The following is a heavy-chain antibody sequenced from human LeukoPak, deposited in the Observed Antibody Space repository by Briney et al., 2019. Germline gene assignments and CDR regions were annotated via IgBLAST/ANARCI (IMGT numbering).Heavy chain of an antibody. J-gene: IGHJ6*02. CDR1: GFTFDDYA. Sequence: RAGGSLRLSCAASGFTFDDYAMHWVRQAPGKGLEWVSLISGDGGSTYYADSVKGRFTISRDNSKNSLYLQMNSLRTEDTALYYCAKDLANSSGWYVRLVPIYYCGMDVWGQGTTVTVSS. V-gene: IGHV3-43*02. CDR3: AKDLANSSGWYVRLVPIYYCGMDV. CDR2: ISGDGGST. D-gene: IGHD6-19*01.